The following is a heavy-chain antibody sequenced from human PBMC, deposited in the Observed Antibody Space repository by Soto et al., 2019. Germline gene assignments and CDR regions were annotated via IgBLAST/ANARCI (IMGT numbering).Heavy chain of an antibody. D-gene: IGHD2-15*01. Sequence: GGSLRLSCSASGFTVSSNYMSWVRQAPGKGLEWVSVIYSGGSTYYADSVKGRFTISRDNSKNTLYLQMNSLRAEDTAVYYCARQGYCSGGSCYDWGQGTLVTVSS. CDR1: GFTVSSNY. CDR3: ARQGYCSGGSCYD. J-gene: IGHJ4*02. V-gene: IGHV3-53*01. CDR2: IYSGGST.